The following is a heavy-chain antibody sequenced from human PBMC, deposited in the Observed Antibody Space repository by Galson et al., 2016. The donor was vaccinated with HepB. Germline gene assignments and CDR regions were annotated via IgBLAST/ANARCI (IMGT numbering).Heavy chain of an antibody. J-gene: IGHJ6*01. CDR1: GFTFSSYA. D-gene: IGHD2-15*01. Sequence: SLRLSCAASGFTFSSYAMSWVRQAPGKGLEWVSTISSSGGSTYFADSVKGRFTISRDNSKNTLYLQMNSLRAEDTAVHYCAKVLGAGYLGGISCAMDVWGQGTTVTVSS. V-gene: IGHV3-23*01. CDR2: ISSSGGST. CDR3: AKVLGAGYLGGISCAMDV.